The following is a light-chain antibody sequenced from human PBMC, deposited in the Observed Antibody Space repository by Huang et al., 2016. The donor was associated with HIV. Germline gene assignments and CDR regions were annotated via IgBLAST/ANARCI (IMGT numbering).Light chain of an antibody. J-gene: IGKJ5*01. CDR2: AAS. Sequence: DIQMTQSPSSLSASVGDRVTITCRASQGISNSLAWYQQKPGKVPKLLLYAASRLKSGVPSMFSCSGSGTDYTLTISSLQPEDFATYYCQQYYSTPPITFGQGTRLEIK. CDR1: QGISNS. V-gene: IGKV1-NL1*01. CDR3: QQYYSTPPIT.